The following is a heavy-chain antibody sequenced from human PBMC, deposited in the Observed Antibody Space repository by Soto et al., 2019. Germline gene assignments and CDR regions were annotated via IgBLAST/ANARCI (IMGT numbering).Heavy chain of an antibody. CDR2: IRSKANSYAT. D-gene: IGHD2-2*01. CDR3: TRLYSTSWDDYYYMDV. Sequence: GGSLRLSCAASGFTFSGSAMHWVRQASGKGLEWVGRIRSKANSYATAYAASVKGRFTISRDDSKNTAYLQMNSLKTEDTAVYYCTRLYSTSWDDYYYMDVWGKGTTVTVSS. CDR1: GFTFSGSA. J-gene: IGHJ6*03. V-gene: IGHV3-73*01.